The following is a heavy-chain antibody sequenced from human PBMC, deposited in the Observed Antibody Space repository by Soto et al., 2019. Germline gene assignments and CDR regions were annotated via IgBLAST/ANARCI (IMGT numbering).Heavy chain of an antibody. D-gene: IGHD3-10*01. Sequence: GESLKISCAASGFTFSSFAMTWVRQAPGRGLEWISGISGSGGTTYDADSVKGRFTISRDNSNNTLYLQMNNLRAEDSAVYYCAKDLVLLRSWGQGTQVTVSS. J-gene: IGHJ5*02. CDR2: ISGSGGTT. CDR1: GFTFSSFA. CDR3: AKDLVLLRS. V-gene: IGHV3-23*01.